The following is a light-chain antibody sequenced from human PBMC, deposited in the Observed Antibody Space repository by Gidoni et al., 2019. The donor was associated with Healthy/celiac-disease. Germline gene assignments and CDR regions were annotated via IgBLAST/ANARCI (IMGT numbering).Light chain of an antibody. V-gene: IGLV3-19*01. CDR3: NSRDSSGNHVV. Sequence: SSELTQDPAVSVALGQTFRITCQGDSLRSYYASWFQQTPGQAPVLVIYGKNNRPSGIPDRFSGSSSGNTASLTITGAQAEDEADYYCNSRDSSGNHVVFGGGTKLTVL. J-gene: IGLJ2*01. CDR1: SLRSYY. CDR2: GKN.